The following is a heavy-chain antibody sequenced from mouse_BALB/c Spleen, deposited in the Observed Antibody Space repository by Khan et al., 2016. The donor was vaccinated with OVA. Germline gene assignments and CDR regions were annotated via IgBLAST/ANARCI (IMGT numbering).Heavy chain of an antibody. CDR2: ISSGGSLT. J-gene: IGHJ2*01. Sequence: EVELVESGGGLVKPGGSLKVSCAASGFTFSSYAMSWVRQTPEKRLEWVATISSGGSLTYYPDSVQGRFTISRDNGTKHLYLLMSSLRSYDTARYYCVRVYFGYFDYWGQGTTLTVSS. D-gene: IGHD2-1*01. V-gene: IGHV5-9-3*01. CDR1: GFTFSSYA. CDR3: VRVYFGYFDY.